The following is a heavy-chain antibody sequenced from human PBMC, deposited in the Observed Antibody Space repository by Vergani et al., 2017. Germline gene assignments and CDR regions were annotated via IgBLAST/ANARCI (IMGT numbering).Heavy chain of an antibody. J-gene: IGHJ4*02. CDR2: INPNSGGP. V-gene: IGHV1-2*02. Sequence: VQLVQSGAEVKKPGASVKVSCKASGYTFTGYYMHWVRQAPGQGLEWVGWINPNSGGPNSAQKFQGRVTMTRDTSSSTAYMELSRLRSDDTAVYYCAREQLWFVDYWGQGSLVTVSS. D-gene: IGHD5-18*01. CDR3: AREQLWFVDY. CDR1: GYTFTGYY.